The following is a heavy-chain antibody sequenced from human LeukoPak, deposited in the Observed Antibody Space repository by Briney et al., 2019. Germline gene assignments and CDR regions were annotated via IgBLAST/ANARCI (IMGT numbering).Heavy chain of an antibody. J-gene: IGHJ4*02. CDR2: IYTSGST. V-gene: IGHV4-4*07. CDR1: GGTISSYY. Sequence: PSETLSLTCTASGGTISSYYWSWIRQPAGKGLEWIGRIYTSGSTNYNPSLKSRVTMSVDTSKNQFSLKLSSVTAADTAVYYCASSDSSGWYYFDYWGQGTLVTVSS. CDR3: ASSDSSGWYYFDY. D-gene: IGHD6-19*01.